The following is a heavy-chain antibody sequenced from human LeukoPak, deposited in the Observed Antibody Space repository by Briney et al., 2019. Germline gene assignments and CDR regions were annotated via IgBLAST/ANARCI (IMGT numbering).Heavy chain of an antibody. D-gene: IGHD1-26*01. J-gene: IGHJ3*02. CDR2: IYYSGST. Sequence: PSETLSLTCTVSGGSISSYYWSWIRQPPGKGLEWVGYIYYSGSTNYNPSLKSRVTISVDTSKNQFSLMLSSVTAADTAVYYCAKGEEGQVGPAPPPRAFDIWGQGTMVTVSS. V-gene: IGHV4-59*01. CDR3: AKGEEGQVGPAPPPRAFDI. CDR1: GGSISSYY.